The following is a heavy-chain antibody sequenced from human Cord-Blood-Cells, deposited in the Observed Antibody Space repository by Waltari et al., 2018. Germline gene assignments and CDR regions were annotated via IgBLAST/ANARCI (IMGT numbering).Heavy chain of an antibody. CDR2: SRSKTDGGTT. CDR1: GFTFSNAC. CDR3: TTDRQEPIVGVPAAIMEYYYYMDV. D-gene: IGHD2-2*02. J-gene: IGHJ6*03. V-gene: IGHV3-15*01. Sequence: EVQLVESGGGLVKPGGSLRLSCAASGFTFSNACMSWFRQAAGQGLAGVGRSRSKTDGGTTDDAAPVKGRFTISRDDSKNTLYLQMNSLKTEDTAVYYWTTDRQEPIVGVPAAIMEYYYYMDVWGKGTTVTVSS.